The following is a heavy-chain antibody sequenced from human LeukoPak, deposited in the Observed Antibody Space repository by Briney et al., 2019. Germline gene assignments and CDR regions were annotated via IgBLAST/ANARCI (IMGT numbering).Heavy chain of an antibody. CDR3: AKTPLSGYSSGWYYFDY. V-gene: IGHV3-23*01. D-gene: IGHD6-19*01. Sequence: SGGSLRLSCAASGFTFSSYAMSWVRQAPGKGLEWVSAISGSGGSTYYADSVKGRFTISRDNSKNTLYLQMNSLRAEDTAVYYCAKTPLSGYSSGWYYFDYWGQGTLVTVS. CDR2: ISGSGGST. J-gene: IGHJ4*02. CDR1: GFTFSSYA.